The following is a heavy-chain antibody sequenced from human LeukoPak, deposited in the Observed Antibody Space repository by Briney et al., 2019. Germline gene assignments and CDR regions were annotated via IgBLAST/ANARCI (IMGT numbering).Heavy chain of an antibody. D-gene: IGHD3-10*01. CDR1: GGSFSGYY. Sequence: KPSETLSLTCAVYGGSFSGYYWSWIRQPPGKGLEWIGEINHSGSTNYNPSLKSRVTISVDTSKNQFSLRLSSVTAADTAVYYCARSQSYVRYYYGSGSYYNLFDYWGQGTLVTVSS. CDR2: INHSGST. V-gene: IGHV4-34*01. CDR3: ARSQSYVRYYYGSGSYYNLFDY. J-gene: IGHJ4*02.